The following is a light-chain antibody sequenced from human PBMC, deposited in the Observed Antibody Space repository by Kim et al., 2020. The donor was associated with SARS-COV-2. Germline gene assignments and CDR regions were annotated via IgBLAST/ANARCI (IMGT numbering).Light chain of an antibody. CDR2: GAS. J-gene: IGKJ1*01. CDR3: RQYNNWPPT. CDR1: QSVSSN. Sequence: EIVMTQSPATLSVSPGERATLSCRASQSVSSNLAWYQQKPGQAPRLLIYGASTRATGIPARFSGSGSGTEFTLTISSLQSEDFAVYYCRQYNNWPPTFGQGTKVEI. V-gene: IGKV3-15*01.